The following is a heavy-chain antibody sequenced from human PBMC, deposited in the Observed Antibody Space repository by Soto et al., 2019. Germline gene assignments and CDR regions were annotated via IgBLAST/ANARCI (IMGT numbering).Heavy chain of an antibody. CDR1: GFPPSDHY. Sequence: GGSLRLSCTTSGFPPSDHYMDWVRQAPGKGLEWVSAISGSGGSTYYADSVKGRFTISRDNSKNTLYLQMNSLRAEDTAVYYCAKEITTVTTSYSSNWGQGTLVTVSS. J-gene: IGHJ4*02. CDR2: ISGSGGST. D-gene: IGHD4-17*01. CDR3: AKEITTVTTSYSSN. V-gene: IGHV3-23*01.